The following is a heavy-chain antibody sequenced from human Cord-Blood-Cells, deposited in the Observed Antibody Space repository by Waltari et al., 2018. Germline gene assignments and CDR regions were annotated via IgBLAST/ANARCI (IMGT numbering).Heavy chain of an antibody. J-gene: IGHJ6*02. D-gene: IGHD3-16*01. CDR3: ARQFMITFGGVIGYYYGMDV. V-gene: IGHV4-39*01. Sequence: QLQLQESGPGLVKPSETLSLTCTVSGGSISSSSYYWGWIRQPPGKGLEWIGSIYYSGSTYTNPSLKSRVTISVDTSKNQFSLKLSSVTAADTAVYYCARQFMITFGGVIGYYYGMDVWGQGTTVTVSS. CDR2: IYYSGST. CDR1: GGSISSSSYY.